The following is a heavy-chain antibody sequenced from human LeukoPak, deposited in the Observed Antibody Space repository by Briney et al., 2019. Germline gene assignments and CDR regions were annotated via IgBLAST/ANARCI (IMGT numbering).Heavy chain of an antibody. Sequence: RAGGSLRLSCAASGFTFSSYAMSWVRQAPGKGLEWVSAISGSGGSTYYADSVKGRFTISRDNSKNTLYLQMNSLRAEDTAAYYCAKRYRIVVGPGSGSSDYWGQGTLVTVSS. J-gene: IGHJ4*02. V-gene: IGHV3-23*01. CDR2: ISGSGGST. CDR3: AKRYRIVVGPGSGSSDY. CDR1: GFTFSSYA. D-gene: IGHD2-21*01.